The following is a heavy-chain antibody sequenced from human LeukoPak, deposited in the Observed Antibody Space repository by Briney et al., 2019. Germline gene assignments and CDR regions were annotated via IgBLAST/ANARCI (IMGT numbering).Heavy chain of an antibody. CDR3: ARDYYDSSGSHFDY. V-gene: IGHV3-7*01. CDR1: GFTFSNYW. J-gene: IGHJ4*02. CDR2: IKQDGSEK. D-gene: IGHD3-22*01. Sequence: GGSLRLSCAAFGFTFSNYWMSWVRQAPGKGLEWVANIKQDGSEKYYVDSVKGRFTISRDNAKNSLYLQMNSLRAEDTAVYYCARDYYDSSGSHFDYWGQGTLVTVSS.